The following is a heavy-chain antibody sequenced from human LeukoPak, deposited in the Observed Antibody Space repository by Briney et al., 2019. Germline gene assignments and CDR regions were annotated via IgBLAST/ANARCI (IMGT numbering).Heavy chain of an antibody. CDR2: ISTSGGST. V-gene: IGHV3-23*01. D-gene: IGHD3-3*01. Sequence: GGSLRLSCAASGFTFSSYAMSWVRQAPGKGLEWVSAISTSGGSTYYADSVKGRFTISRDNSKNTLYLQMSSLRAEDTAVYYCAKGSLYYFDYWGQGTLVTVSS. CDR1: GFTFSSYA. CDR3: AKGSLYYFDY. J-gene: IGHJ4*02.